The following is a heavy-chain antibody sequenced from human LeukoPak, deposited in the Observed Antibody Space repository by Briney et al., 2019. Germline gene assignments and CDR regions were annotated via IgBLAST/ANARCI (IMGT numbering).Heavy chain of an antibody. V-gene: IGHV4-59*01. Sequence: SETLSLTCTVPGGSISSYYWSWIRQPPGKGLEWIGYIYYSGSTNYNPSLKSRVTISVDTSKNQFSLKLSSVTAADTAVYYCARGDLPLLSLFDYWGQGTLVTVSS. CDR1: GGSISSYY. D-gene: IGHD2-21*02. CDR3: ARGDLPLLSLFDY. J-gene: IGHJ4*02. CDR2: IYYSGST.